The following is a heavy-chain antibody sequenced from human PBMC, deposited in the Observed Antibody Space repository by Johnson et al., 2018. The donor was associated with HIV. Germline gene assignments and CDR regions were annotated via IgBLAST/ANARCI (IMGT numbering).Heavy chain of an antibody. V-gene: IGHV3-13*01. CDR2: IGTTGDT. D-gene: IGHD7-27*01. J-gene: IGHJ3*02. Sequence: VQLVESGGGLVQPGGSLRLSCAASGFTLSSYDMHWVRQVTGKGLEWVSSIGTTGDTYYPGSVKGRFTISRENAKNSLYLQLTSLRAGDTAVYYCVRDAGPEGFHPWGAFDIWGQGTMVTVSS. CDR3: VRDAGPEGFHPWGAFDI. CDR1: GFTLSSYD.